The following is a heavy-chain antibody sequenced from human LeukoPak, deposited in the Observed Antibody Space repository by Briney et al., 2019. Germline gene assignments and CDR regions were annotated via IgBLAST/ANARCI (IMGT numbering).Heavy chain of an antibody. CDR2: IYYSGST. J-gene: IGHJ4*02. V-gene: IGHV4-59*01. Sequence: SETLSLTCTVSGGSISSYYWSWIRQPPGKGLEWIGYIYYSGSTNYNPSLKSRVTISVDTSKNQFSLKLSSVTAADTAAYYCVRSAVTTTKRGLFDYWGQGTLVTVSS. D-gene: IGHD4-17*01. CDR1: GGSISSYY. CDR3: VRSAVTTTKRGLFDY.